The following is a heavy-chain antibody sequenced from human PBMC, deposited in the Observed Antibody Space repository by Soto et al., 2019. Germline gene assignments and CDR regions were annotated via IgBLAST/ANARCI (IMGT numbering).Heavy chain of an antibody. J-gene: IGHJ4*01. CDR2: IYYGGST. D-gene: IGHD3-3*01. CDR3: AKHRMTIFGLVTHFFDY. V-gene: IGHV4-39*01. Sequence: QLQLQELGPGLVRPSETLSLTCTVSGGSITNSSYYWGWIRQPPGEGLEWIGSIYYGGSTYYNPSPKSRVTISVDTSKNQFSLRLSSVTAADTAVYYCAKHRMTIFGLVTHFFDYWGQGTLVTVSS. CDR1: GGSITNSSYY.